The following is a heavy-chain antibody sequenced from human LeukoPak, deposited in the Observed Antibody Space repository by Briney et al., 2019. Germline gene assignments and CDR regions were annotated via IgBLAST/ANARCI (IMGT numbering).Heavy chain of an antibody. Sequence: SETLSLTCTVSGGSISSSSYYWGWIRQPPGTGLEWIGSIYYSGSTYYNPSLKSRVTISVDTSKNQFSLKLSSVTAADTAVYYCARVAVPRGWYYFDYWGQGTLVTVSS. CDR3: ARVAVPRGWYYFDY. CDR2: IYYSGST. CDR1: GGSISSSSYY. V-gene: IGHV4-39*07. D-gene: IGHD6-19*01. J-gene: IGHJ4*02.